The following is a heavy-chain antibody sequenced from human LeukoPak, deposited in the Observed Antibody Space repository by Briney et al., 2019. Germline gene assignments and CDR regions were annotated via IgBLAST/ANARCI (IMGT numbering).Heavy chain of an antibody. CDR2: IIPIFGTA. CDR1: GGTFSSYA. J-gene: IGHJ4*02. CDR3: ATVEWDTPHAYFNY. Sequence: SVKVSCKASGGTFSSYAISWVRQAPGQGLVWMGGIIPIFGTANYAQKFQGRVTITTDESTSTAYMELSSLRSEDTAVYYWATVEWDTPHAYFNYWGQGTLVTVSS. D-gene: IGHD3-3*01. V-gene: IGHV1-69*05.